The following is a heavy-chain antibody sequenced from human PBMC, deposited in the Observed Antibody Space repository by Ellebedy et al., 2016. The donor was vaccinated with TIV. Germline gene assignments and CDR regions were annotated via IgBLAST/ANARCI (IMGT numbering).Heavy chain of an antibody. CDR1: GFTFSKYS. CDR3: ARRGRGGYDF. D-gene: IGHD5-24*01. V-gene: IGHV3-64*02. CDR2: VFDNGGNT. J-gene: IGHJ4*02. Sequence: GESLKISCAASGFTFSKYSMHWVRQAPGKGLEYVAAVFDNGGNTVYADSVKGRFTISRDNSKNTLYLQMGSLRADDMAVYYCARRGRGGYDFWGQGTLVAVSS.